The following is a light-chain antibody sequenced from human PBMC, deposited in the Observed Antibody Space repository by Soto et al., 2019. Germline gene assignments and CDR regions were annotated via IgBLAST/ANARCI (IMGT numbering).Light chain of an antibody. CDR3: CSFTSITTYV. Sequence: QSVLTQPASVSGSLGQSITISCTGASSDVGAYNYVSWYQQQPGKAPKLMISEVSNSPSGVSNRFSGSKSGNTASLIISGLQAEDEADYYCCSFTSITTYVFGTGTKVTVL. J-gene: IGLJ1*01. CDR2: EVS. CDR1: SSDVGAYNY. V-gene: IGLV2-14*01.